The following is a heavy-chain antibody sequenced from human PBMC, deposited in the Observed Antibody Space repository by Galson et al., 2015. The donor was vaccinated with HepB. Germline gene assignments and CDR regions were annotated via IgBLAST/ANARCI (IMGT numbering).Heavy chain of an antibody. CDR3: ARDRSYCSSTSCYAPYNWFDP. D-gene: IGHD2-2*01. CDR1: GYTFTGYY. Sequence: QSGAEVKKPGESLKISCKASGYTFTGYYMHWVRQATGQGLEWMGWINPNSGGTNYAQKFQGWVTMTRDTSISTAYMELSSLRSEDTAVYYCARDRSYCSSTSCYAPYNWFDPWGQGTLVTVSS. J-gene: IGHJ5*02. CDR2: INPNSGGT. V-gene: IGHV1-2*04.